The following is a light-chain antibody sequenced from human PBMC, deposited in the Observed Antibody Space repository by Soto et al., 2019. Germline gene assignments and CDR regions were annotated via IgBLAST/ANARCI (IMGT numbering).Light chain of an antibody. CDR2: DAS. Sequence: PATLSLSPGERATLSCRASPIVSSYLAWYQQKPGQAPRLLIYDASNRATGIPARFSGSGSGTDFTLTISSLEPEDFAVYYCQQRSNWPVTFGQGTRLEIK. CDR1: PIVSSY. J-gene: IGKJ5*01. CDR3: QQRSNWPVT. V-gene: IGKV3-11*01.